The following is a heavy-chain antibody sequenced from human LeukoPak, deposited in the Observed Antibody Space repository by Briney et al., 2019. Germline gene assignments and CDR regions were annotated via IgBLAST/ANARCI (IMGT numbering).Heavy chain of an antibody. CDR3: ARDRLEYGFGELSFPYYYMDV. CDR1: GGSISSYY. J-gene: IGHJ6*03. CDR2: IYYSGST. V-gene: IGHV4-59*01. D-gene: IGHD3-10*01. Sequence: SETLSLACTVSGGSISSYYWSWIRQPPGKGLEWIGYIYYSGSTNYNPSLKSRVTISVDPSKNQFSLKLSSVTAADTAVYYCARDRLEYGFGELSFPYYYMDVWGKGTTVTVSS.